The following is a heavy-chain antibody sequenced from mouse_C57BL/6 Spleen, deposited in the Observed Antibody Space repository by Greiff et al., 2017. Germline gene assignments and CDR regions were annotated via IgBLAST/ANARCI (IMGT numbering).Heavy chain of an antibody. V-gene: IGHV1-26*01. CDR2: INPNNGGT. J-gene: IGHJ2*01. CDR3: ASNLFDY. Sequence: EVQLQQSGPELVKPGASVKISCKASGYTFTDYYMNWVKQSHGKSLEWIGDINPNNGGTSYNQKFKGKATLTVDKSSSTAYMELRSLTSEDSAVYYCASNLFDYWGQGTTLTVSS. CDR1: GYTFTDYY.